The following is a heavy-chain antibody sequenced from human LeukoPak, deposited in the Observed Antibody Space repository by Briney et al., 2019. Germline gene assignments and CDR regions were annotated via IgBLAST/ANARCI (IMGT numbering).Heavy chain of an antibody. CDR3: ARDGDTATLNGYYYYYYMDV. CDR1: GCSMSSGPYY. Sequence: SETLSLTCTVSGCSMSSGPYYWSWIRQPAGKGLEWFGRVSTSGSTNYNPSLKSRVTISVDTSKNQFSLKLSSVTAADTAVYYCARDGDTATLNGYYYYYYMDVWGKGTTVTVSS. J-gene: IGHJ6*03. CDR2: VSTSGST. V-gene: IGHV4-61*02. D-gene: IGHD5-18*01.